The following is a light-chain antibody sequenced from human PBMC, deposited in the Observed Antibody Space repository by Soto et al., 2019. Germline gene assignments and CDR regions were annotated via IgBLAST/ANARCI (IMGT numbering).Light chain of an antibody. CDR3: QQYSSSPRT. CDR1: QSFDNY. V-gene: IGKV3-20*01. CDR2: RAS. Sequence: EIVLTQSPGTLSLSPGDRATISCRASQSFDNYLAWYQQKPGQAPRLLMYRASTRAIDIPDRFTRSGSGTDFTLTISRLEPEDFAVYYYQQYSSSPRTFGQGTKVEIK. J-gene: IGKJ1*01.